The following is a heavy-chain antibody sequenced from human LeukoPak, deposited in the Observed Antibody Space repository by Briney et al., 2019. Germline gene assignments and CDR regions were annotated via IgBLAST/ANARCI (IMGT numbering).Heavy chain of an antibody. D-gene: IGHD2-2*01. CDR2: ISCDESIT. V-gene: IGHV3-74*01. CDR3: TTGIVVVPAAMEAFDI. J-gene: IGHJ3*02. CDR1: GFTISGYC. Sequence: QPGGSLRLSCAASGFTISGYCMNWVRQAPGKGLVWVSRISCDESITAYADSVKGRFTISRDNAKNTLYLQMNSLRAEDTAVYYCTTGIVVVPAAMEAFDIWGQGTMVTVSS.